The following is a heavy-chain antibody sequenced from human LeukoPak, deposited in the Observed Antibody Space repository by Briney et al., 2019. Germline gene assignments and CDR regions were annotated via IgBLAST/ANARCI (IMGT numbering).Heavy chain of an antibody. D-gene: IGHD3-3*01. J-gene: IGHJ4*02. CDR2: IWYDGSNK. CDR3: ARDFAILAAESNSFDY. CDR1: GFTFSNFA. V-gene: IGHV3-33*01. Sequence: GRSLRLSCVASGFTFSNFALHWVRQAPGKGLEWVAVIWYDGSNKYYADSVKGRFTISRDNSKNTLYLQMNSLRAEDTAVYYCARDFAILAAESNSFDYWGQGTLVTVSS.